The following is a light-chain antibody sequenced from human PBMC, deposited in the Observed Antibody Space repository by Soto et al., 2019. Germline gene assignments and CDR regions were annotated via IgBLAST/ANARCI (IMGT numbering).Light chain of an antibody. CDR3: QHYSNWPPT. J-gene: IGKJ3*01. V-gene: IGKV3-15*01. Sequence: EVGLTQSRATLSVSPGERATLACRASQSVHSNLAWYQQKPGQAPSLLISYASTRATGIPARFSGSGSGTEFTLTIRSLQSEDFGVYYCQHYSNWPPTFGPGTKVEIK. CDR2: YAS. CDR1: QSVHSN.